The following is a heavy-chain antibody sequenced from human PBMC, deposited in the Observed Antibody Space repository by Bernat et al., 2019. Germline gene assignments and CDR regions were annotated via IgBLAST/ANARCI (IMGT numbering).Heavy chain of an antibody. CDR3: ARDGNAYGMDV. Sequence: QVRLVQSGAEVKKPGASVRVSCRASGYTFTSYAMHWVRQAPGQRLEWMGWINAGNGNTKYSQKFQGRVTITRDTSASTAYMELSSLRSEDTAVYYCARDGNAYGMDVWGQGTTVTVSS. J-gene: IGHJ6*02. V-gene: IGHV1-3*01. CDR1: GYTFTSYA. CDR2: INAGNGNT.